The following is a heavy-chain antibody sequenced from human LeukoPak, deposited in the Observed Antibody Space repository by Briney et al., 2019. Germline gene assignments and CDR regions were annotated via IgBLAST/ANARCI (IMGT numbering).Heavy chain of an antibody. V-gene: IGHV1-8*01. CDR1: GYPFTTYE. CDR3: ARGPRNDP. Sequence: ASVKVSCKTSGYPFTTYEIKGVRQAAGQGLEWMGWVHPNTGNTAYAQRFQGRVTMTRDTSISTAYMELSSLTSNDTAVYFCARGPRNDPWGQGTLVTVSS. D-gene: IGHD1-14*01. J-gene: IGHJ5*02. CDR2: VHPNTGNT.